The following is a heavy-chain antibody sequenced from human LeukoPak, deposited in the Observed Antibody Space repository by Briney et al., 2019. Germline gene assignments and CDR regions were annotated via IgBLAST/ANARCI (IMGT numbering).Heavy chain of an antibody. Sequence: GGSLRLSCAASGFTFSNAWMSWVRQAPGKGLEWVSAISGSGGSTYYADSVKGRFIISRDNSKNTLYLQMNSLRAEDTAVYYCAKSQRRGRSSWDFDYWGQGTLVTVSS. CDR1: GFTFSNAW. CDR3: AKSQRRGRSSWDFDY. V-gene: IGHV3-23*01. J-gene: IGHJ4*02. CDR2: ISGSGGST. D-gene: IGHD6-13*01.